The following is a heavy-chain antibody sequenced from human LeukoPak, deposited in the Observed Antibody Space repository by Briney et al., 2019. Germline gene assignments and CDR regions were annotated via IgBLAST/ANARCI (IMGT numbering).Heavy chain of an antibody. CDR3: ARDYGWFGELLGDY. CDR1: GFTFSSYA. J-gene: IGHJ4*02. Sequence: PGGSLRLSCAASGFTFSSYAMHWVRQAPGKGLEWVAVISYDGSNKYYADSVKGRFTISRDNSKNTLYLQMNSLRAEDTAVYYCARDYGWFGELLGDYWGQGTLVTVSS. V-gene: IGHV3-30-3*01. CDR2: ISYDGSNK. D-gene: IGHD3-10*01.